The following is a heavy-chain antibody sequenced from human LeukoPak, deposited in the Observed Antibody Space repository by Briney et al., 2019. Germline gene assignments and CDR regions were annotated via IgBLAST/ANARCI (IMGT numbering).Heavy chain of an antibody. CDR2: INPNSGGT. J-gene: IGHJ6*02. CDR3: AAPQSRISSYYYVMDV. Sequence: GASVKVSCKASGYTFTGYYMHWVRQAPGQGLEWMGWINPNSGGTNYAQKFQGWVTMTRDTSISTAYMELSSLISEDTAVYYYAAPQSRISSYYYVMDVWGQGTTVTVSS. CDR1: GYTFTGYY. V-gene: IGHV1-2*04. D-gene: IGHD2-15*01.